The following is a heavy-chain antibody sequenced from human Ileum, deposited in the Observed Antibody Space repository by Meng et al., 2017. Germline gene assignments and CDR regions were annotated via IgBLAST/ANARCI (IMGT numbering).Heavy chain of an antibody. CDR2: VYHSGST. CDR1: GFTCSSHA. Sequence: QVPLVESGEGVVQPGRSLGVSCAASGFTCSSHAMHWVRQAPGKGLEWIGEVYHSGSTHYNPSLQSRVTISIDNSKNRFSLSLNSVTAADTAIYYCARADYVRYFDLWGRGTLVTVSS. D-gene: IGHD3-10*02. V-gene: IGHV4-4*02. CDR3: ARADYVRYFDL. J-gene: IGHJ2*01.